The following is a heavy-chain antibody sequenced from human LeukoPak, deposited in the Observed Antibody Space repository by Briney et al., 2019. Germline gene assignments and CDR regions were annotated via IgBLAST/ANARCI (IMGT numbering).Heavy chain of an antibody. J-gene: IGHJ6*02. Sequence: SETLSLTCTVSGGSISSYYWSWIRQPPGKGLEWIGYIYYSGSTNYNPSLKSRVTISVDTSKNQFSLKLSSVTAADTAVYYCARDRVNYYGSSYYYGMDVWGQGTTVTVSS. CDR3: ARDRVNYYGSSYYYGMDV. D-gene: IGHD3-10*01. CDR1: GGSISSYY. V-gene: IGHV4-59*01. CDR2: IYYSGST.